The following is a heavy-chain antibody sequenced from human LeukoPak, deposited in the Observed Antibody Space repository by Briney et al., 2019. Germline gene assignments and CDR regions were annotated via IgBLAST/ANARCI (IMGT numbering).Heavy chain of an antibody. V-gene: IGHV4-39*07. D-gene: IGHD6-19*01. CDR1: RGSVSGYY. CDR3: ARVSSGWYGGYNWFDP. Sequence: SETLSLTCAVSRGSVSGYYWGWIRQPPGKGLEWIGSINYSGSTYHNPSLKSRVTISVDTSKNQFSLKLTSVTAADTAVYYCARVSSGWYGGYNWFDPWGQGTLVTVSS. J-gene: IGHJ5*02. CDR2: INYSGST.